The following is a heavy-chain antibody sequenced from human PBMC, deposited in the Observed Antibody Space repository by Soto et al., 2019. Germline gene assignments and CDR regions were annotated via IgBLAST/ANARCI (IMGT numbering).Heavy chain of an antibody. CDR3: ARGPGAAYYYYGMDV. CDR1: GGSFSGYY. V-gene: IGHV4-34*01. J-gene: IGHJ6*02. Sequence: PSETLSLTCAVYGGSFSGYYWSWIRQPPGKGLEWIGEINHSGSTNYNPSLKSRVTISVDTSKNQFSLKLSSVTAADTAVYYCARGPGAAYYYYGMDVWGQGTTVTVSS. CDR2: INHSGST. D-gene: IGHD3-10*01.